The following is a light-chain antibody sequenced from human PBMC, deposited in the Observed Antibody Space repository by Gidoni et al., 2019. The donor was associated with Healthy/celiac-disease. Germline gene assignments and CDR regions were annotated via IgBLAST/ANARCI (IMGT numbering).Light chain of an antibody. Sequence: QSVLTQPRSVSGSPGPSVTISCTGTSSDVGGYNYVSWYQQHPGKAPKLMIYDVSKRPSGVPDRFSGSKSGNTASLTISGLQAEDEADYYCCSYAGSYTYWVFGGGTKLTVL. V-gene: IGLV2-11*01. CDR2: DVS. J-gene: IGLJ3*02. CDR1: SSDVGGYNY. CDR3: CSYAGSYTYWV.